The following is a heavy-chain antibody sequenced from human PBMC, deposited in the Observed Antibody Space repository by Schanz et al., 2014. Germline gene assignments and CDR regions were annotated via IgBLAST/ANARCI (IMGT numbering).Heavy chain of an antibody. Sequence: VQLVESGGGVVQPGRSLRLSCAAYGFTLRSYAMHWVRQAPGKGLEWVSDISSGSSYANYADSVKGRFTISRDNAKNSLYLQMNSLRAEDTAVYYCARDFDDRRGYGSGYCLGDCMDVWGQGTTVTVSS. CDR1: GFTLRSYA. V-gene: IGHV3-21*05. D-gene: IGHD3-10*01. CDR2: ISSGSSYA. CDR3: ARDFDDRRGYGSGYCLGDCMDV. J-gene: IGHJ6*02.